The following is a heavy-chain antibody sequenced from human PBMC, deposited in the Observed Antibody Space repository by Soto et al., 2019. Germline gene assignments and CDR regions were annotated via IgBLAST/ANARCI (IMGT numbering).Heavy chain of an antibody. CDR2: IDYSGST. V-gene: IGHV4-39*01. D-gene: IGHD2-15*01. CDR3: AGLDCCGGSGALVRVAADY. Sequence: QLQLQESGPGLVKPSETLSLTCTVSGGSISSSSYYWVWLRPPPGQGLEWNGIIDYSGSTYYNPSRKSRVTISVDTSKTQFALTLSSVSSAETAVYYGAGLDCCGGSGALVRVAADYWGQGTLVTVSS. J-gene: IGHJ4*02. CDR1: GGSISSSSYY.